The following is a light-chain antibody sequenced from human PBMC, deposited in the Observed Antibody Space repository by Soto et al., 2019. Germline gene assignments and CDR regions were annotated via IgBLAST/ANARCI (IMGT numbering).Light chain of an antibody. CDR3: QQYYNFPRT. CDR1: QRITGW. J-gene: IGKJ1*01. V-gene: IGKV1-5*01. Sequence: GDRVIITCRASQRITGWLAWYQQKPGKAPNLLIYDASSLESGVPSRFSGSGSGTEFTLTISSLQPDDFATYYCQQYYNFPRTFGQGTKVEIK. CDR2: DAS.